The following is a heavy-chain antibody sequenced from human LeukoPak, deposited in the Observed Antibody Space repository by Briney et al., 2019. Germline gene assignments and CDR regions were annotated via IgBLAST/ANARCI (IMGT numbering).Heavy chain of an antibody. V-gene: IGHV3-7*01. J-gene: IGHJ4*02. D-gene: IGHD3-3*01. Sequence: GGSLRLSCAASGCTFSNAWMSWVRQAPGKGLEWVANIKQDGSEKYYVDSVKGRFTISRDNAKNSLYLQMNSLRAEDTAVYYCARLTTIFGVVRYYFDYWGQGTLVTVSS. CDR1: GCTFSNAW. CDR2: IKQDGSEK. CDR3: ARLTTIFGVVRYYFDY.